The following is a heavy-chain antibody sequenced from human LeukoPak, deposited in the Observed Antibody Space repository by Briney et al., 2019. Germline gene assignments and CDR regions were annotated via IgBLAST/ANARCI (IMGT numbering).Heavy chain of an antibody. D-gene: IGHD4-17*01. Sequence: GGSLRLSCAASGLMFNSYCMSWVRQAPGKGLEWVANIKQDGNQKLYEDSVKGRFTISRDNAKNSLYLQMNSLRVEDTAVYYCVPLYGDFASWGQGTLVTVSS. CDR3: VPLYGDFAS. V-gene: IGHV3-7*01. CDR1: GLMFNSYC. CDR2: IKQDGNQK. J-gene: IGHJ4*02.